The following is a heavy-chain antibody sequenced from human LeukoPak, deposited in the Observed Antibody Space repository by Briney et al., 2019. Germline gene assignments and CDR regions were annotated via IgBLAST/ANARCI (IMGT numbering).Heavy chain of an antibody. D-gene: IGHD6-19*01. Sequence: GGSLRLSCAASGFSFASYDIHWVRQAPGKGLEWVTFIESDGSKEYYADSVKGRFTISRDNSKNTVYVQMKSLRAEDTAVYYCAKEGSGWYYLDYWGQGTVVTVSS. CDR3: AKEGSGWYYLDY. V-gene: IGHV3-30*02. J-gene: IGHJ4*02. CDR1: GFSFASYD. CDR2: IESDGSKE.